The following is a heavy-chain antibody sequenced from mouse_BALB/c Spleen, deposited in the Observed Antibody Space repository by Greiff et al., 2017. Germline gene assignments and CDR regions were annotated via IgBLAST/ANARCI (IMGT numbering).Heavy chain of an antibody. Sequence: VQLKASGGGLVKPGGSLKLSCAASGFAFSSYDMSWVRQTPEKRLEWVAYISSGGGSTYYPDTVKGRFTISRDNAKNTLYLQMSSLKSEDTAMYYCARHDDYDWGQGTSVTVSS. CDR1: GFAFSSYD. V-gene: IGHV5-12-1*01. CDR2: ISSGGGST. D-gene: IGHD2-4*01. J-gene: IGHJ4*01. CDR3: ARHDDYD.